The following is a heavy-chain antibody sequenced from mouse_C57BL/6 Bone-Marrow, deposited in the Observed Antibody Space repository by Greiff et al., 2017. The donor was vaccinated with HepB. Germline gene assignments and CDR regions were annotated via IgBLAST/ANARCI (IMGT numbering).Heavy chain of an antibody. CDR3: TTRIYYYGSSYVGYYFDY. CDR1: GFNIKDYY. Sequence: EVQLQQSGAELVRPGASVKLSCTASGFNIKDYYMHWVKQRPEQGLEWIGRIDPEDGDTEYAPKFQGKATMTAGTSSNTAYLQLSSLTSEDTAVYYCTTRIYYYGSSYVGYYFDYWGQGTTLTVSS. J-gene: IGHJ2*01. V-gene: IGHV14-1*01. D-gene: IGHD1-1*01. CDR2: IDPEDGDT.